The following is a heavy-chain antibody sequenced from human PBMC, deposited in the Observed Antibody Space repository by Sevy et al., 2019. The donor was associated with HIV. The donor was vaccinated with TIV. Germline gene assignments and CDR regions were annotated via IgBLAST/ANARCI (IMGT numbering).Heavy chain of an antibody. D-gene: IGHD3-16*01. CDR1: GYTFNTFT. CDR3: ARDPYARRGFDY. J-gene: IGHJ4*02. V-gene: IGHV1-3*01. Sequence: ASVKVSCKASGYTFNTFTIHWLRQAPGQSLVWMGWLNPGNGNTKSAQQFRGRVTITRDTSARTAYLELTGLTSEDTAVYFCARDPYARRGFDYWGQGTLVTVSS. CDR2: LNPGNGNT.